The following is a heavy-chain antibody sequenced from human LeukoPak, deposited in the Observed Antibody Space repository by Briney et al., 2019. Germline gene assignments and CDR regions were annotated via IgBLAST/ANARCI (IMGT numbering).Heavy chain of an antibody. V-gene: IGHV3-30*18. Sequence: GGSLRLSCAASGFTFSSYGMHWVRQAPGKGLEWVAVISYDGSNKYYADSVKGRFTISRDNSKNTLYLQMNSLRAEDTAVYYCAKDNAYGSGSYYYGMDVWGQGTTVTVSS. CDR2: ISYDGSNK. D-gene: IGHD3-10*01. CDR3: AKDNAYGSGSYYYGMDV. CDR1: GFTFSSYG. J-gene: IGHJ6*02.